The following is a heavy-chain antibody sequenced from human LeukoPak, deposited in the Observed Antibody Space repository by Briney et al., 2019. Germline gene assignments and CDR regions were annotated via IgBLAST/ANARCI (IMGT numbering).Heavy chain of an antibody. CDR3: ARDLGVVVVAGAFDI. J-gene: IGHJ3*02. Sequence: PGGSLRLSCAASGFTFSSYAMSWVRQAPGKGLEWVSAISGSGGSTYYADSVKGRFTISRDNSKNTLYLQMNSLRAEDTAVYYCARDLGVVVVAGAFDIWGQGTMVTVSS. CDR2: ISGSGGST. CDR1: GFTFSSYA. V-gene: IGHV3-23*01. D-gene: IGHD2-15*01.